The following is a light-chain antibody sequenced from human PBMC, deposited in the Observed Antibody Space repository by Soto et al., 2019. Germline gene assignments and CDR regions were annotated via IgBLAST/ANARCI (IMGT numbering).Light chain of an antibody. CDR2: ANS. Sequence: QAVVTQPPSASGTPGQRVTISCSGSRSSIGSNEVSWYQQVPGTAPQLLIYANSQRPSGVPDRFSGSKSGTSASLAISGLQSEEEADYYCASWDDSLNGNWVFGGGSKRTVL. V-gene: IGLV1-44*01. CDR3: ASWDDSLNGNWV. J-gene: IGLJ3*02. CDR1: RSSIGSNE.